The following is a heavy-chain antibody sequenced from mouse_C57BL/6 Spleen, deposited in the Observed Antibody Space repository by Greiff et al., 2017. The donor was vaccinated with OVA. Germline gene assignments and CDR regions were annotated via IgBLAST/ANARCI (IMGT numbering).Heavy chain of an antibody. Sequence: EVQLQESGGDLVKPGGSLKLSCAASGFTFSSYGMSWVRQTPDKRLEWVATISSGGSYTYYPDSVKGRFTISRDNAKNTLYLQMSSLKSEDTAMYYCARHAPAYGYDDAMDYWGQGTSVTVSS. CDR3: ARHAPAYGYDDAMDY. J-gene: IGHJ4*01. D-gene: IGHD2-2*01. CDR1: GFTFSSYG. V-gene: IGHV5-6*01. CDR2: ISSGGSYT.